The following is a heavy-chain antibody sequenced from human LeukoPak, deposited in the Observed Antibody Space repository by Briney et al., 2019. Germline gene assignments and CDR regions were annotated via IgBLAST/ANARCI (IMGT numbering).Heavy chain of an antibody. CDR1: GGTFNSYT. D-gene: IGHD3-22*01. J-gene: IGHJ4*02. Sequence: SVKVSCKASGGTFNSYTISWVRQAPGQGLEWMGGIIPIFGTTNSAQKLQGRVTMTTDTSTSTAYMELRSLRSDDTAVYYCARDSDYYDSSGYPDYWGQGTLVTVSS. CDR3: ARDSDYYDSSGYPDY. V-gene: IGHV1-69*05. CDR2: IIPIFGTT.